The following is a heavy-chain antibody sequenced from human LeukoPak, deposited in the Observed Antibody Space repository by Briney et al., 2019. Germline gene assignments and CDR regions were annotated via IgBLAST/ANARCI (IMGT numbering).Heavy chain of an antibody. D-gene: IGHD3-10*01. V-gene: IGHV4-59*01. CDR1: GSSISSYY. Sequence: SETLSLTCTVSGSSISSYYWSWIRQPPGKGLEWIGYIYYSGSTNYNPSLKSRVTISVDTSKNQFSLKLSSVTAADTAVYYCARIGLYGSGSDYWGQGTLVTVSS. CDR2: IYYSGST. CDR3: ARIGLYGSGSDY. J-gene: IGHJ4*02.